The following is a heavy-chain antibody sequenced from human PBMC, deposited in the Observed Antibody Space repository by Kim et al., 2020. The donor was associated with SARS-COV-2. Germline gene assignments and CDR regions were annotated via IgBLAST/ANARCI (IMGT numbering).Heavy chain of an antibody. CDR2: IYYSGST. CDR1: GGSISSYY. Sequence: SETLSLTCTVSGGSISSYYWSWIRQPPGKGLEWIGYIYYSGSTNYNPSLKSRVTISVDTSKNQFSLKLSSVTAADTAVYYCAREKESEFDYWGQGTLVTVSS. CDR3: AREKESEFDY. J-gene: IGHJ4*02. V-gene: IGHV4-59*01.